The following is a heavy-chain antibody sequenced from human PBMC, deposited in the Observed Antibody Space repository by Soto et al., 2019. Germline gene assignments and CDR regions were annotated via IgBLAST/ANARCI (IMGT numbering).Heavy chain of an antibody. CDR2: ISWNSGSI. J-gene: IGHJ4*02. D-gene: IGHD3-22*01. V-gene: IGHV3-9*01. CDR1: GFTFENYA. CDR3: ARDRGGREYYDSSGYTIDY. Sequence: EVQLVESGGGLVQPGRSLRLSCAASGFTFENYAMHWVRQAPGKGLEWVSGISWNSGSIGYVDSVRGRFTISRDNAKNSLYLQMNSLRAEDTAVYYCARDRGGREYYDSSGYTIDYWGQGALVTVSS.